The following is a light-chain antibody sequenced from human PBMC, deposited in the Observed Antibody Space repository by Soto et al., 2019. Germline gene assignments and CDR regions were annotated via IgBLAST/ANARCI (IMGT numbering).Light chain of an antibody. CDR1: SSNIGADDD. CDR3: QSYDTSLSAPYV. V-gene: IGLV1-40*01. J-gene: IGLJ1*01. Sequence: QSVLTQPPSVSGAPGQRVTISCTGNSSNIGADDDVHWYQQLPGTAPKLLIYGNNNRPSGVPDRFSGSKSGTSASLAITGLQAADEADYYCQSYDTSLSAPYVFGTGTKVTVL. CDR2: GNN.